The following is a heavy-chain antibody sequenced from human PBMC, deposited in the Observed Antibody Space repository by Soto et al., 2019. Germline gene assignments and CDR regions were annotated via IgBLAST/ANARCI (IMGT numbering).Heavy chain of an antibody. CDR1: GYTFTGYY. CDR3: ARGSRVLRYFDWPRRRTDAFDI. CDR2: INPNSGGT. V-gene: IGHV1-2*04. J-gene: IGHJ3*02. D-gene: IGHD3-9*01. Sequence: QVQLVQSGAEVKKPGASVKVSCKASGYTFTGYYMHWVRQAPGQGLEWMGWINPNSGGTNYAQKFQGWVTMTRDTSISTAYMELSRLRSDDTAVYYCARGSRVLRYFDWPRRRTDAFDIWGQGTMVTVSS.